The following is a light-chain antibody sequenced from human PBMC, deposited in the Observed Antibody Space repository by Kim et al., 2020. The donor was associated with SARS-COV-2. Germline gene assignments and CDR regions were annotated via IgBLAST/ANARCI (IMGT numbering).Light chain of an antibody. CDR1: QSIFYSSNNKNY. CDR2: WAS. J-gene: IGKJ2*01. CDR3: QQYYSSPLT. Sequence: DIVMTQSPDSLAVSLGERATINCRSSQSIFYSSNNKNYLAWYQQKPGQPPKLLIYWASIRESGVPDRFSGSGSGTDFTLTISSLQADDVAVYYCQQYYSSPLTFGHGTKLEI. V-gene: IGKV4-1*01.